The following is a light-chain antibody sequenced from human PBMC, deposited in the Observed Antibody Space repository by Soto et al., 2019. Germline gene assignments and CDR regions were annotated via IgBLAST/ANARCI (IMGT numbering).Light chain of an antibody. J-gene: IGKJ3*01. CDR2: AAS. CDR1: QGISNY. V-gene: IGKV1-27*01. Sequence: DIQMTQSPSSLSASVGDRVTITCRASQGISNYLAWYQQQPGKPPKLLMYAASTLQSGVPSRFSGSGSGADFTVTIWHLPAEDVATYYCQRYNSVPPVTFGPGTKVNL. CDR3: QRYNSVPPVT.